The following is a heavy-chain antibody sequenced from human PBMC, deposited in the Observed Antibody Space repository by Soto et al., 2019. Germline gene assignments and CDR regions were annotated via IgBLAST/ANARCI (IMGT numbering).Heavy chain of an antibody. D-gene: IGHD3-10*01. CDR3: ARRGVRGVIDDYYYRDV. J-gene: IGHJ6*03. CDR2: IWYDGSNK. Sequence: QVQLVESGGGVVQPGRSLRLSCAASGFTFSSYGMHWVRQAPGKGLEWVAAIWYDGSNKYYADSVKGRFTISRDNSKNTLYLQMNSLRAEDTAVYYCARRGVRGVIDDYYYRDVWGKGTTVTVSS. CDR1: GFTFSSYG. V-gene: IGHV3-33*01.